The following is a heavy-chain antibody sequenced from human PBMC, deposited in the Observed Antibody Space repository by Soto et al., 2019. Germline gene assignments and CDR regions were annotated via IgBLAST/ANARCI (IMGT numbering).Heavy chain of an antibody. V-gene: IGHV3-48*02. CDR1: GFTFSSYS. CDR2: ISSSSSTI. CDR3: ARDRGGSSWYPHYYYYGMDV. D-gene: IGHD6-13*01. J-gene: IGHJ6*02. Sequence: SGGSLRLSCAASGFTFSSYSMNWVRQAPGKGLEWVSYISSSSSTIYYADSVKGRFTISRDNAKNSLYLQMNSLRDEDTAVYYCARDRGGSSWYPHYYYYGMDVWGQGTTVTVSS.